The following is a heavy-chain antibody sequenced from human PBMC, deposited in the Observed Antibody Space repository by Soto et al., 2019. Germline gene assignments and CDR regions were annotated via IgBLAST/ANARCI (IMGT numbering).Heavy chain of an antibody. Sequence: QLQLQESGSGLVKPSETLSLTCIVSNGSISSRSSYWGWIRQTPGKGLEWIGSIYYIGNTYYNPSLKSRVTISIDTSNTQFSLKMNSVTAADTAVYFCGGQDYGAKGYYFETWGQGALVTVSS. J-gene: IGHJ4*02. CDR2: IYYIGNT. V-gene: IGHV4-39*01. CDR1: NGSISSRSSY. CDR3: GGQDYGAKGYYFET. D-gene: IGHD4-17*01.